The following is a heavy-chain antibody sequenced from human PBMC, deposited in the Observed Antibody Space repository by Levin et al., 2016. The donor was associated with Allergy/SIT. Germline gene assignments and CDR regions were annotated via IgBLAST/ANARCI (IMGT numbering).Heavy chain of an antibody. J-gene: IGHJ6*02. CDR2: VIHSGGT. D-gene: IGHD2-2*01. V-gene: IGHV4-34*01. CDR1: RGSFSGYF. Sequence: SQTLSLTCGVQRGSFSGYFLTWIRQTPGKGLEWIGEVIHSGGTKYNPSLNGRLTLSVATSKTQSSLKLTSVTAADTAVYYCARGLSRTRGYYGLDVWGQGTTVTVSS. CDR3: ARGLSRTRGYYGLDV.